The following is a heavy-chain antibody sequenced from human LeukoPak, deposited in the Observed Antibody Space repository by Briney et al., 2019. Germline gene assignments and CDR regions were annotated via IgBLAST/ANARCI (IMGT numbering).Heavy chain of an antibody. CDR3: ARHRQYDTDAFDI. CDR1: GASSSSYY. V-gene: IGHV4-59*08. J-gene: IGHJ3*02. D-gene: IGHD3-22*01. CDR2: ISYSGGT. Sequence: PSETLSLTCTLFGASSSSYYWSWIRQPPGKGLEWIGYISYSGGTNYNSSLKSRVTISVDTSKNQFSLKLSSVTAADTAVYYCARHRQYDTDAFDIWGQGTMVTVSS.